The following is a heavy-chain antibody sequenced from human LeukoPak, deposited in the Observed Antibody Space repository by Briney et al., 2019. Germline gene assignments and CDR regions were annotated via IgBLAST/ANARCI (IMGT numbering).Heavy chain of an antibody. CDR1: GFTFDNYD. V-gene: IGHV3-30*18. CDR3: AKGCLGGGNCFFFQH. J-gene: IGHJ1*01. Sequence: GRSLRLSCAASGFTFDNYDMHWVRQAPGKGLEWVADISSDGATQYYADSVKGRFTIPRDNSKNTLNLQMNSLRPGDTAVYYCAKGCLGGGNCFFFQHWGQGTLVTVSS. CDR2: ISSDGATQ. D-gene: IGHD2-15*01.